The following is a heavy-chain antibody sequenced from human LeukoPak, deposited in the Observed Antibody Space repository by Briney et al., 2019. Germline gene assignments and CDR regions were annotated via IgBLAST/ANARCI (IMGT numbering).Heavy chain of an antibody. D-gene: IGHD3-3*01. CDR2: MNPKSGGT. V-gene: IGHV1-2*02. Sequence: GASVEVSCKASGYTFTGQYMHWVRQAPGQGLEWMGWMNPKSGGTNYAQKFQGRVTMTRDTSISTAYMELSRLRSDDTAVYYCAAQSGYYTGWFDPWGQGTLVTVSS. CDR1: GYTFTGQY. J-gene: IGHJ5*02. CDR3: AAQSGYYTGWFDP.